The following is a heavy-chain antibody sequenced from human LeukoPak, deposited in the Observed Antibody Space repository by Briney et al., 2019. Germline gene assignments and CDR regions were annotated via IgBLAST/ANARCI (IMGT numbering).Heavy chain of an antibody. Sequence: ASVKVSCKASGYTFTIYYMHWVRQDPGQGLEWMGIINPSGGSTSYAQKFQGRVTMTRDTSTSTVYMELSSLRSEDTSVYYCARGEVVTPLYYYYGMDVWGQGTTVTVSS. J-gene: IGHJ6*02. D-gene: IGHD2-21*02. CDR2: INPSGGST. CDR3: ARGEVVTPLYYYYGMDV. CDR1: GYTFTIYY. V-gene: IGHV1-46*01.